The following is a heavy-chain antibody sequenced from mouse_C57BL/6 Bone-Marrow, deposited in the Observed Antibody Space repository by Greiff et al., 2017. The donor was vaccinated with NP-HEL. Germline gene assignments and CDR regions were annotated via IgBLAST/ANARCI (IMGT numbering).Heavy chain of an antibody. Sequence: QVQLQQSGPGLVQPSQSLSITCTVSGFSLTSYGVHWVRQSPGKGLEWLGVIWSGGSTDYNAAFISRLSISKDNSKSQVFFKMNSLQADDTAIYYCARKNWFYYFDYWGQGTTLTVSS. D-gene: IGHD4-1*01. CDR3: ARKNWFYYFDY. V-gene: IGHV2-2*01. CDR1: GFSLTSYG. CDR2: IWSGGST. J-gene: IGHJ2*01.